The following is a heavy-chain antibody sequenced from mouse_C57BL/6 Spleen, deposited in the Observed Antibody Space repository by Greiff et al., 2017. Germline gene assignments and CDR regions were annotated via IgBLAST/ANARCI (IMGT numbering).Heavy chain of an antibody. J-gene: IGHJ1*03. Sequence: VQLQQSGPGLVQPSQSLSITCTVSGFSLTSYGVHWVRQSPGKGLEWLGVIWSGGSTDYNAAFISRLSISKDNSKSQVFFKMNSLQADDTSIYYCARNYGSSRGYFDVWGTGTTVTVSS. CDR2: IWSGGST. V-gene: IGHV2-2*01. CDR3: ARNYGSSRGYFDV. D-gene: IGHD1-1*01. CDR1: GFSLTSYG.